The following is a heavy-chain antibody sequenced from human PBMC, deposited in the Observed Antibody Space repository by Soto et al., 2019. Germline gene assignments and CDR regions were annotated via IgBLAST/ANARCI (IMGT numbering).Heavy chain of an antibody. D-gene: IGHD3-22*01. V-gene: IGHV1-69*13. Sequence: SVKVSCKASGGTFSSYAISWVRQAPGQGLEWMGGIIPIFGTANYAQKFQGRVTITADESTSTAYMELSSLRSEDTTVYYCARDSLDYYDSSGYYYAPPLGWWGQGTLVTAPQ. CDR2: IIPIFGTA. J-gene: IGHJ4*02. CDR3: ARDSLDYYDSSGYYYAPPLGW. CDR1: GGTFSSYA.